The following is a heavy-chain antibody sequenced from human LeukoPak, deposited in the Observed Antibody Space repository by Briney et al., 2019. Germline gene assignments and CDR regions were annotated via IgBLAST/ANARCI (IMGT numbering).Heavy chain of an antibody. CDR2: INHSGST. D-gene: IGHD1-14*01. CDR1: GGSFSGYY. V-gene: IGHV4-34*01. Sequence: PSETLSLTCAVYGGSFSGYYWSWIRQPPGKGLEWIGEINHSGSTNYNPSLKSRVTISVDTSKNQFSLKPSSVTAADTAVYYCARPTGGTTSPYYFDYWGQGTLVTVPS. CDR3: ARPTGGTTSPYYFDY. J-gene: IGHJ4*02.